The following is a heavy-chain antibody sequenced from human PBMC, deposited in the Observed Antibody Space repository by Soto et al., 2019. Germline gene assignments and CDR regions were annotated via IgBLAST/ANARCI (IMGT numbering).Heavy chain of an antibody. J-gene: IGHJ6*02. CDR1: GGSFSGYY. D-gene: IGHD3-10*01. Sequence: SETLSLTCAVYGGSFSGYYWSWIRQPPGKGLEWIGEINHSGSTNYNPSLKSRVTISVDTSKNQFSLKLSSVTAADTAVYYCARGSKMRYGSGKTNYYYYGMDVWGQGTTVTGSS. CDR2: INHSGST. V-gene: IGHV4-34*01. CDR3: ARGSKMRYGSGKTNYYYYGMDV.